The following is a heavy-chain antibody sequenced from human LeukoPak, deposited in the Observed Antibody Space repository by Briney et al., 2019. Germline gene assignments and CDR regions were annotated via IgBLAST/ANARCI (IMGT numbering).Heavy chain of an antibody. V-gene: IGHV1-2*02. CDR1: GYTFTGYY. J-gene: IGHJ4*02. CDR3: AMVITATINY. CDR2: INPNSGGT. D-gene: IGHD2-15*01. Sequence: ASVRVSCKASGYTFTGYYMHWVRQAPGQGLEWMGWINPNSGGTNYAQKFQGRVNMNRDTSINTAYMELNRLSADDTAMYYCAMVITATINYWGQGTLVTVSS.